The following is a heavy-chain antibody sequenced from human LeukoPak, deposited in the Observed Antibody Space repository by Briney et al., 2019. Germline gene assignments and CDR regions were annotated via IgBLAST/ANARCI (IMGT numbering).Heavy chain of an antibody. CDR1: GGSISSHY. CDR2: IYYGGST. D-gene: IGHD3-10*01. J-gene: IGHJ4*02. Sequence: PSETLSLTCTVSGGSISSHYWSWIRQPPGKGLAWIGDIYYGGSTNYNPSLERRVSISLDTSKNQFSLKLRSVTAADTAVYYCARGIPMANLAFDYWGQGTLVTVSS. V-gene: IGHV4-59*11. CDR3: ARGIPMANLAFDY.